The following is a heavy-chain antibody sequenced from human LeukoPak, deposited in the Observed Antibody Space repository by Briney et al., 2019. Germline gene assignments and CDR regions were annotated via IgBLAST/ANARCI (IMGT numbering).Heavy chain of an antibody. Sequence: ASVKVSCKASGYTFTSYGISWVRQAPGQGLEWMGWISPYNANTDYAQKLQGRVTLTTDTSTSTAYMELRSLRSDDTAVYYCARDYYDSSGQYYFDYWGQGTLVIVPS. CDR1: GYTFTSYG. V-gene: IGHV1-18*01. CDR3: ARDYYDSSGQYYFDY. J-gene: IGHJ4*02. CDR2: ISPYNANT. D-gene: IGHD3-22*01.